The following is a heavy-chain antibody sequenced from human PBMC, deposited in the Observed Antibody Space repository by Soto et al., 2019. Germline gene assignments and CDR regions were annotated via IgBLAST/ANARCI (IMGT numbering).Heavy chain of an antibody. V-gene: IGHV4-31*03. J-gene: IGHJ5*02. CDR1: GGSISSGGYY. CDR3: ARENYYDSSGYATPS. CDR2: INYSGST. D-gene: IGHD3-22*01. Sequence: QVQLQESGPGLVKPSQTLSLTCTVSGGSISSGGYYGSWFRQHPGKGLGWIGYINYSGSTSYNPSLKSRVTRSVDTSKNQFSLKLSSVTAADTAVYYCARENYYDSSGYATPSWGQGTLVTVSS.